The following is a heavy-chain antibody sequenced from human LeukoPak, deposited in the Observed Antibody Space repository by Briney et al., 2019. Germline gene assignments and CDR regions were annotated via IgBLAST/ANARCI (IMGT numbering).Heavy chain of an antibody. J-gene: IGHJ4*02. CDR3: AKGLVPGGTTEPFDY. CDR1: GFTFSSYA. Sequence: GGSLRLSCAASGFTFSSYAMSWVRQAPGKGLEWVSAISGSGGTAYYADFVKGRFTISRDNSKNTLYLQMNSLRAEDTAVYYCAKGLVPGGTTEPFDYWGQGTLVTVSS. V-gene: IGHV3-23*01. CDR2: ISGSGGTA. D-gene: IGHD1-26*01.